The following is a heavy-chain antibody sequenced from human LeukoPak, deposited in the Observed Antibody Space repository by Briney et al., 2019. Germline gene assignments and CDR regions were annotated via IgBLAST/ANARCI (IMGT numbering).Heavy chain of an antibody. Sequence: GGSLRLSCAASGFTFSSYAMHRVRQAPGKGLEWVAVISYDGSNKYYADSVKGRFTISRGNAENSLYLQMKSLRAEDTAVYYCARDKEEMVRAPYAFGLWGRGTMVIVSS. D-gene: IGHD3-10*01. CDR1: GFTFSSYA. CDR2: ISYDGSNK. V-gene: IGHV3-30-3*01. J-gene: IGHJ3*01. CDR3: ARDKEEMVRAPYAFGL.